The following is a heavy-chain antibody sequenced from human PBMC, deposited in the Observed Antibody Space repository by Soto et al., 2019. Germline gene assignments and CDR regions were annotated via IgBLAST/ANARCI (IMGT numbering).Heavy chain of an antibody. Sequence: SVKVSCKASGGTFNTYAIHWVRQAPGQGLGWMGGIIPVFGTSNYAQKFQGRVTITADESTTTGYMELSSLRSEDTAVYYCARGGYSGSYYVYDYYGMDVWGQGTTVTVSS. CDR3: ARGGYSGSYYVYDYYGMDV. CDR1: GGTFNTYA. J-gene: IGHJ6*02. CDR2: IIPVFGTS. D-gene: IGHD1-26*01. V-gene: IGHV1-69*13.